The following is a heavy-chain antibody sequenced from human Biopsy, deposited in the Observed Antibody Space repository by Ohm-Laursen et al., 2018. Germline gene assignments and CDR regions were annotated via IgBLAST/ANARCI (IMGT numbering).Heavy chain of an antibody. Sequence: SDTLSLTCPVSGGSFTGHYWTWIRQPLGKGLEWIGHISHTGYTSYKSSLKSRVTISLDTSRKHFSLRLTSLAAADTAVYYCARGSNEYGGLYFPHWGQGTLVTVSS. V-gene: IGHV4-59*11. CDR1: GGSFTGHY. CDR3: ARGSNEYGGLYFPH. CDR2: ISHTGYT. D-gene: IGHD4-23*01. J-gene: IGHJ1*01.